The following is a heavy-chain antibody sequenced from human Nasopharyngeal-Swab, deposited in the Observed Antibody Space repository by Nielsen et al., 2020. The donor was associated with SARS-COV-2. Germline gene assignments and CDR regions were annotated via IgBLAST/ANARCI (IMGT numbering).Heavy chain of an antibody. CDR1: GFTFSGSA. CDR3: TRRSGHCSSTSCRGGDY. CDR2: IRSKANSYAT. D-gene: IGHD2-2*01. Sequence: GGSLRLSCAASGFTFSGSAMHWVRQASGKGLEWVGRIRSKANSYATAYAASVKGRFTISRDDSKNTAYLQMNSLKTEDTAVYYCTRRSGHCSSTSCRGGDYWGQGTLVTVSS. V-gene: IGHV3-73*01. J-gene: IGHJ4*02.